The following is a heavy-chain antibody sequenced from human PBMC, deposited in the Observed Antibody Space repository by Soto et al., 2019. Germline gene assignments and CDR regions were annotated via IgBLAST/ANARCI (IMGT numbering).Heavy chain of an antibody. D-gene: IGHD6-13*01. J-gene: IGHJ4*02. CDR3: ATYSSSWYFGGRDYFDY. CDR2: IYYSGST. CDR1: GGSISSSSYY. Sequence: SETLSLTCTVSGGSISSSSYYWGWIRQPPGKGLEWIGSIYYSGSTYYNPSLKSRVTISVDTSKNQFSLKLSSVTAADTAVYYCATYSSSWYFGGRDYFDYWGQGTLVT. V-gene: IGHV4-39*01.